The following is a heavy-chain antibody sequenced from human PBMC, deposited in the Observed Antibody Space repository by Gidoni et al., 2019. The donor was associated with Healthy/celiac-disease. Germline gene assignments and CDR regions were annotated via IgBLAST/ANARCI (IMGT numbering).Heavy chain of an antibody. Sequence: VPLVESGVGVVQPGRSLRLSCAASGFTFRSYGMHWVRQAPGKGLGWVAVIWYDGSNKYYADSVKGRFTISRDNSKNTLYLQMNSLRAEDTAVYYCARLAYCGGDCYPGYFDYWGQGTLVTVSS. CDR1: GFTFRSYG. CDR2: IWYDGSNK. V-gene: IGHV3-33*01. D-gene: IGHD2-21*02. CDR3: ARLAYCGGDCYPGYFDY. J-gene: IGHJ4*02.